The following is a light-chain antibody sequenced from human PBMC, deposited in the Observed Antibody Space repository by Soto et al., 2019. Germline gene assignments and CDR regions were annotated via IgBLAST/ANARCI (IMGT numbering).Light chain of an antibody. J-gene: IGLJ2*01. V-gene: IGLV2-14*01. Sequence: QSALTQPASVSGSLGQSITISCTGTSSDVGGYNYVSWYQHHPGKGPKLLIFEVSNRPSGVSNRFSGSKSGNTASLTISGLRAEDEADYYCSSYTHTSIVVFGRGTKLTVL. CDR2: EVS. CDR1: SSDVGGYNY. CDR3: SSYTHTSIVV.